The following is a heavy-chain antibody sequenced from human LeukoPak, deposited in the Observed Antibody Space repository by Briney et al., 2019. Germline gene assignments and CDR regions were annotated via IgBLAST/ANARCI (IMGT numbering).Heavy chain of an antibody. CDR1: GFTVSSNY. CDR2: IYSGGST. J-gene: IGHJ4*02. Sequence: GGSLRLSCAASGFTVSSNYMSWVRQAPGKGLEWFSVIYSGGSTYYADFVKGRFTISRDNSKNTLYLQMNSLRAEDTAVYYCASQLSSLLTTSGLYWGQGTLVTVSS. V-gene: IGHV3-66*04. CDR3: ASQLSSLLTTSGLY. D-gene: IGHD4-17*01.